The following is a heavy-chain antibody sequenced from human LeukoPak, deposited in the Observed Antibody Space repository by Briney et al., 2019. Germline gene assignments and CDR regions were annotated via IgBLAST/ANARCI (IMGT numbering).Heavy chain of an antibody. Sequence: ASVKVSCKASGYTFTSYDINWVRQATGQGLEWMGWINPNSGNTGYAQKFQGRVTITRNTSISTAYMELSSLRSEDTAVYYCARGSLAYCGGDCSSPFDYWGQGTLVTVSS. D-gene: IGHD2-21*01. CDR2: INPNSGNT. CDR3: ARGSLAYCGGDCSSPFDY. CDR1: GYTFTSYD. J-gene: IGHJ4*02. V-gene: IGHV1-8*03.